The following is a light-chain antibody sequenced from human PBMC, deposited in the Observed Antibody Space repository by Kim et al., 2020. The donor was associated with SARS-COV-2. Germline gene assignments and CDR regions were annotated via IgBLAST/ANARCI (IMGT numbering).Light chain of an antibody. J-gene: IGKJ2*01. CDR1: ETISSDY. CDR2: GAS. CDR3: QQYDPPFPHT. V-gene: IGKV3-20*01. Sequence: EIVLTQSPGTLSLSPGERATLSCRTSETISSDYVAWYRHKPGQAPRLLIYGASTRATGIPERFSGSGSGTDFTLTISRLEPEDFAVYYCQQYDPPFPHTFGQGTKLQI.